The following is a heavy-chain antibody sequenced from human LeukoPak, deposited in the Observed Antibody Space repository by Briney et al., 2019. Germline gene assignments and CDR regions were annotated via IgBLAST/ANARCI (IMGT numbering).Heavy chain of an antibody. V-gene: IGHV3-23*01. J-gene: IGHJ4*02. Sequence: GGSLRLSCTASRFTFSTYAMSWVRQAPGKGLEWVSSISGSGDTTYYTGSVKGRFTISRDNSKNALYLQMSSLRAEDTAVFYCAKSQRNDQQVVQRIDYWGQGTLVTVSS. CDR3: AKSQRNDQQVVQRIDY. D-gene: IGHD2-2*01. CDR1: RFTFSTYA. CDR2: ISGSGDTT.